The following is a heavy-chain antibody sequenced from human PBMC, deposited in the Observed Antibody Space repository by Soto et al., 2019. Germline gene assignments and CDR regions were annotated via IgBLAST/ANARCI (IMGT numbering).Heavy chain of an antibody. V-gene: IGHV1-18*01. CDR1: GYTFTSYG. D-gene: IGHD3-10*02. J-gene: IGHJ4*02. Sequence: GASVKVSCKASGYTFTSYGISWGRQAPGQGLEWMGWISNYNGDTNYAQKLQGRVTMTTDTSTSTAYMELRSLKSDDTAVYYCTRGGQLFAGNYFDYWGQGTLVTVSS. CDR2: ISNYNGDT. CDR3: TRGGQLFAGNYFDY.